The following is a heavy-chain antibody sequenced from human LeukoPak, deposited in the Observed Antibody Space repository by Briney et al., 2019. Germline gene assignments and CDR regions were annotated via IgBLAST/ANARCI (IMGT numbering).Heavy chain of an antibody. CDR3: ARDGTGYSYGGYFDL. Sequence: ASVKVSCKASGGTFSSYGISWVRQAPGQGLEWMGWISAYNGNTNYAQKLQGRVTMTTDTSTSTAYMELRSLRSDDTAVYYCARDGTGYSYGGYFDLWGRGTLVTVSS. CDR1: GGTFSSYG. J-gene: IGHJ2*01. V-gene: IGHV1-18*01. D-gene: IGHD5-18*01. CDR2: ISAYNGNT.